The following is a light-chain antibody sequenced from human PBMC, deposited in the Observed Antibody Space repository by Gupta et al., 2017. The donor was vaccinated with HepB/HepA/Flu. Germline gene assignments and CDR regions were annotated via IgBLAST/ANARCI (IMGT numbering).Light chain of an antibody. J-gene: IGLJ2*01. CDR1: NSNIGNNY. CDR3: ATWDDSLSGQKI. CDR2: RDN. V-gene: IGLV1-47*01. Sequence: QSMLTQPPSASGTPGQGVTISCSGSNSNIGNNYVSWYQQIPGTAPKLIIYRDNQRPSGVPDRFSGSKSGTSASLAISGLRSDDEADYYCATWDDSLSGQKIFGGGTKLTVL.